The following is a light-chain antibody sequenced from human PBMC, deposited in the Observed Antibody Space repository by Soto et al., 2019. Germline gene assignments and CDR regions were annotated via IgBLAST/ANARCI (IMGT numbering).Light chain of an antibody. Sequence: QSALTQPASVSGSPGQSITISCTGTSSDVGSYNLVSWYQQHPGKAPKVIIYEGGKRPSGVSNRFSGSKSGITASLTISGLQAEDEADYYCCSYAGYSTSAVFGGGTKVNV. V-gene: IGLV2-23*01. CDR3: CSYAGYSTSAV. CDR1: SSDVGSYNL. CDR2: EGG. J-gene: IGLJ2*01.